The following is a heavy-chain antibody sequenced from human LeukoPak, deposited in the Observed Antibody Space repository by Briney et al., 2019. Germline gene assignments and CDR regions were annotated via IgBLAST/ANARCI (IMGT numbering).Heavy chain of an antibody. CDR2: IYYSGST. D-gene: IGHD3-10*01. CDR3: ARGGYYGSGNDFRFDP. J-gene: IGHJ5*02. V-gene: IGHV4-39*07. CDR1: GGSISSSSYY. Sequence: SETLSLTCIVSGGSISSSSYYWGWIRQPPGKGLEWIGNIYYSGSTYYNPSLKSRVTISVDTSKNQLSLRLSSVTAADTAVYYCARGGYYGSGNDFRFDPWGQGTLVTVSS.